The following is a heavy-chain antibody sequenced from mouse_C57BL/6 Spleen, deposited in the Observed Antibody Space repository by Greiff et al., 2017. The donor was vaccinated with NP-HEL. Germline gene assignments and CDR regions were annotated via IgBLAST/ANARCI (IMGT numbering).Heavy chain of an antibody. CDR3: ARSADLYYGSSLDH. D-gene: IGHD1-1*01. V-gene: IGHV1-76*01. CDR1: GYTFTDYY. Sequence: QVQLQQSGAELVRPGASVKLSCKASGYTFTDYYINWVKQRPGQGLEWIARIYPGSGNTYYNEKFKGKATLTAEKSSSTAYMQLSSLTSEDSAVYFCARSADLYYGSSLDHWGQGTTLTVSS. J-gene: IGHJ2*01. CDR2: IYPGSGNT.